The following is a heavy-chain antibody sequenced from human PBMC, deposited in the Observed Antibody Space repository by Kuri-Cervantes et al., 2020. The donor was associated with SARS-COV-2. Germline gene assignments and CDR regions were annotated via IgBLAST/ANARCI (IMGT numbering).Heavy chain of an antibody. CDR2: IYWDDDK. D-gene: IGHD3-10*01. Sequence: SGPTLVKPTQTLTLTCTFSGFSLSTSGVGVGWIRQPPGKALEWLALIYWDDDKRYSPSLKSRLTTTKDTSKNQVVLTMTNMDPVDTATYYCARNMVRGVNYYYYGMDVWGQGTTVTVSS. J-gene: IGHJ6*02. V-gene: IGHV2-5*02. CDR1: GFSLSTSGVG. CDR3: ARNMVRGVNYYYYGMDV.